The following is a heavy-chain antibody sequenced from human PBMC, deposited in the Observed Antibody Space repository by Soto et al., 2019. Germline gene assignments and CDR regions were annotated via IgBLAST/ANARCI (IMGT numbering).Heavy chain of an antibody. V-gene: IGHV3-66*01. D-gene: IGHD3-9*01. CDR2: IYSGGST. CDR3: ARDYPGNFVYYYYYMDV. CDR1: GFTVSSNY. J-gene: IGHJ6*03. Sequence: GGSLRLSCAASGFTVSSNYMSWVRQAPGKGLEWVSVIYSGGSTYYADSVKGRFTISRDNSKNTLYLQMNSLRAEDTAVYYCARDYPGNFVYYYYYMDVWGKGTTVTVSS.